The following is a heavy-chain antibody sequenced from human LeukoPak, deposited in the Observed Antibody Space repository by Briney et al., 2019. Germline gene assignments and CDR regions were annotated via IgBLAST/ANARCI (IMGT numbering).Heavy chain of an antibody. V-gene: IGHV4-39*01. J-gene: IGHJ6*03. Sequence: SETLSLTCTVSGGSISSSHYYWGWIRQTPGKGLEWIGTIYYSGTTYYNPSLESRATISEDTSKNQFSLTLRSVTAADTAVYYCARQISDYYYYYIDVWGKGTTVTVSS. CDR3: ARQISDYYYYYIDV. CDR2: IYYSGTT. D-gene: IGHD3-10*01. CDR1: GGSISSSHYY.